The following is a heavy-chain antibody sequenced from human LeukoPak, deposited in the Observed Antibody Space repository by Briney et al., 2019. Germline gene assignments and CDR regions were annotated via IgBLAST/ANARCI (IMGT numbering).Heavy chain of an antibody. CDR2: ISGSGGST. CDR3: AKPVFGFLEWPNDD. V-gene: IGHV3-23*01. Sequence: PGGSLRLSCAASGFTFSFYGIHWVRQAPGKGLEWVSAISGSGGSTYYADSVKGRFTISRDNSKNTLYLQMNSLRAEDTAVYYCAKPVFGFLEWPNDDWGQGTLVTVSS. J-gene: IGHJ4*02. D-gene: IGHD3-3*01. CDR1: GFTFSFYG.